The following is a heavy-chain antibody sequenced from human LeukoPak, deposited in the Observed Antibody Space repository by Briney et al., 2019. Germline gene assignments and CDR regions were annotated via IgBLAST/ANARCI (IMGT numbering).Heavy chain of an antibody. V-gene: IGHV3-30-3*01. Sequence: QPGGSLGLSCVGTGFTFSTFWMSWVRQAPGKGLEWVAVISYDGTNKHYADSVKGRFTISRDNSKNTLYLQMNSLRDEDTAVYYCARGRQEGGTFFGRWGQGTLVTVSS. CDR1: GFTFSTFW. CDR2: ISYDGTNK. CDR3: ARGRQEGGTFFGR. D-gene: IGHD3-3*01. J-gene: IGHJ4*02.